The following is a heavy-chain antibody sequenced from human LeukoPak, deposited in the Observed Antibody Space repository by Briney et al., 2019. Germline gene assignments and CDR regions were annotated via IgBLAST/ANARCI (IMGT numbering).Heavy chain of an antibody. CDR3: ARDDFSGSYIDY. V-gene: IGHV4-39*07. J-gene: IGHJ4*02. Sequence: SETLTLTCTVSGGSIRSSSYYWGWIRQPLGKGLEWIGSNYNVGSTSYIPSLKGRVTISVDTSKNQFSLRLSSVTAADTAVYYCARDDFSGSYIDYWGQGALATVSS. CDR2: NYNVGST. CDR1: GGSIRSSSYY. D-gene: IGHD1-26*01.